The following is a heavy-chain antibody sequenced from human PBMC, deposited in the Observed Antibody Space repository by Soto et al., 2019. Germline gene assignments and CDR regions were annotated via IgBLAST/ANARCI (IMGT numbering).Heavy chain of an antibody. D-gene: IGHD1-26*01. V-gene: IGHV3-66*01. Sequence: EVQLVESGGGLVQPGGSLRLSCAASGFTVSTNYINWVRQAPGKGLEWVSVIYSGGSTYYADSVKGRFTISRDNSKNTLYLQMNSLRAEDTAVYYCARGGPPTSNWFDPWGQGTLVTVSS. J-gene: IGHJ5*02. CDR1: GFTVSTNY. CDR2: IYSGGST. CDR3: ARGGPPTSNWFDP.